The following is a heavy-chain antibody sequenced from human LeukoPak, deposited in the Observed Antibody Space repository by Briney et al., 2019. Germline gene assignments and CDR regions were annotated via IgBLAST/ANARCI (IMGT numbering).Heavy chain of an antibody. D-gene: IGHD4-17*01. CDR3: ARGYDYGVFDY. J-gene: IGHJ4*02. CDR2: ISSSSSYI. Sequence: GGSLRLSCAASGFTFSSYSMNWVRQAPGKGLEWVSSISSSSSYIYCADSVKGRFTISRDNAKNSLYLQMNSLRAEDTAVYYCARGYDYGVFDYWGQGTLVTVSS. V-gene: IGHV3-21*01. CDR1: GFTFSSYS.